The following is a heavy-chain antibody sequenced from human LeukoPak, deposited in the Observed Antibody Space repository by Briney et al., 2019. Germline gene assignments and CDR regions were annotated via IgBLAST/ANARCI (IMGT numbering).Heavy chain of an antibody. CDR2: IYYSGST. D-gene: IGHD3-16*01. Sequence: SETLSLTCTVSGGSISSGDYYWSWIRQPPGKGLEWIGYIYYSGSTYYNPSLKSRVTISVDTSKNQFSLKLSSVTAADTAVYYCASWVQQYYYYMDVWGKGTTVTVSS. V-gene: IGHV4-30-4*08. CDR3: ASWVQQYYYYMDV. CDR1: GGSISSGDYY. J-gene: IGHJ6*03.